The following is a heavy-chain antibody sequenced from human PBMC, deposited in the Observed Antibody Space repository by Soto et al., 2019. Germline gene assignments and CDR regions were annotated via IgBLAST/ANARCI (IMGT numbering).Heavy chain of an antibody. J-gene: IGHJ4*02. CDR3: AKGRGGSGSLTPRVDF. CDR2: ISGGGDTT. D-gene: IGHD3-10*01. CDR1: GFTFNNYA. V-gene: IGHV3-23*01. Sequence: EVQLLESGGGLVQPGGSLRLSCAASGFTFNNYATTWVRQAPGKGLEWVSAISGGGDTTSYADSVKGRFTVSRHGSKNTLYLQMSSLRAEDTALYYCAKGRGGSGSLTPRVDFWGQGTLVTVSS.